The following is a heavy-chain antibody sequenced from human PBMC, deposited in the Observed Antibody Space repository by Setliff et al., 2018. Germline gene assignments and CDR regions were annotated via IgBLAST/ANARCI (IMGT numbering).Heavy chain of an antibody. CDR1: GYTFLSYG. D-gene: IGHD3-16*01. CDR2: ISAYTGKT. Sequence: ASVKVSCKAAGYTFLSYGLSWVRQAPGQGLEWMGWISAYTGKTDYAQNFQGRVTMTTDTPTSTAYMELRSLRNDDTAVYYCAVGEMAGVGYRKDYWGQGTLVTVSS. CDR3: AVGEMAGVGYRKDY. V-gene: IGHV1-18*01. J-gene: IGHJ4*02.